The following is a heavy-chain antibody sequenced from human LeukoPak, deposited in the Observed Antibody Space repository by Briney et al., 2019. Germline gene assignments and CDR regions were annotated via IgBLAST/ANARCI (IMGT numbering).Heavy chain of an antibody. V-gene: IGHV3-7*01. CDR1: GFTFSSYW. CDR3: ARDPGSEDGDFTPAFDI. CDR2: IKQDGSEK. Sequence: GGSLRLSCAASGFTFSSYWMSWVRQAPGKGLEWVANIKQDGSEKYYVDSVKGRFTISRDNAKNSLYLQMNSLRAEDTAVYYCARDPGSEDGDFTPAFDIWGQGTMVTVSS. D-gene: IGHD2-21*02. J-gene: IGHJ3*02.